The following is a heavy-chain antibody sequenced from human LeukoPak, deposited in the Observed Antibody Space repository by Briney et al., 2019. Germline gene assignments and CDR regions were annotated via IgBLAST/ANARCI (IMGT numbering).Heavy chain of an antibody. CDR2: ISGSGGST. CDR1: GFTFGSYA. J-gene: IGHJ4*02. CDR3: AGGTGWLIDS. D-gene: IGHD3-9*01. Sequence: PGGSLRLSCAASGFTFGSYAMTWVRQAPGKGLEWVSAISGSGGSTYYADSVKGRFTISRDNSKNTLYLQMTSLRPEDTALYYCAGGTGWLIDSWGQGTLVTVSS. V-gene: IGHV3-23*01.